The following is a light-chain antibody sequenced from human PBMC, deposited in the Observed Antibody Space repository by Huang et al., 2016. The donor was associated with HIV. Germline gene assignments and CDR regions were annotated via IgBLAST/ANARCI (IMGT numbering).Light chain of an antibody. CDR1: QNIKND. CDR3: QQRTNWPPGYT. Sequence: EIVLTQSPATLSLSPGERVALACRASQNIKNDLSWYQKRPGQAPRLHISNASNRATGIPARFSGSGSGTDFTLTISSLEPEDFVVYFCQQRTNWPPGYTFGQGTKL. CDR2: NAS. J-gene: IGKJ2*01. V-gene: IGKV3-11*01.